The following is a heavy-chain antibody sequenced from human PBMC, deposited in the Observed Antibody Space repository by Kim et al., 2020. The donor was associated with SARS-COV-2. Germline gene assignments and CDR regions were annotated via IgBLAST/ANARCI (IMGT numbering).Heavy chain of an antibody. CDR3: ARDLSNSGDRWLVVRWFDP. V-gene: IGHV4-4*07. Sequence: SETLSLTCTVSGGSISSYYWSWIRQPAGKGLEWIGRIYTSGSTNYNPSLKSRVTMSVDTSKNQFSLKLSSVTAADTAVYYCARDLSNSGDRWLVVRWFDPWGQGTLVTVSS. CDR1: GGSISSYY. D-gene: IGHD6-19*01. CDR2: IYTSGST. J-gene: IGHJ5*02.